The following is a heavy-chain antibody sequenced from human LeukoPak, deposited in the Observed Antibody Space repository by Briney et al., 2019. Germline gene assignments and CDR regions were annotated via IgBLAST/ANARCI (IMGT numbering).Heavy chain of an antibody. Sequence: ASVKVSCKASGYTFTSYGISWVRQAPGQGLEWMGWISAYNGNTNYAQKLQGRVTMTTDTSTSTAYMELRSLRSDDTAVYYCARTRLRYFDWLLPHDAFDIWGRGTMVTVSS. J-gene: IGHJ3*02. CDR2: ISAYNGNT. V-gene: IGHV1-18*01. CDR3: ARTRLRYFDWLLPHDAFDI. D-gene: IGHD3-9*01. CDR1: GYTFTSYG.